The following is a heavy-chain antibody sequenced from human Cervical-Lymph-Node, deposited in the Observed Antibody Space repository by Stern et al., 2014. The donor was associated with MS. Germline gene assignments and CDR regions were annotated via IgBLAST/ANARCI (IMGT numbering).Heavy chain of an antibody. V-gene: IGHV1-58*01. CDR1: GFTFTSSA. Sequence: QMQLVQSGPEVKKPGTSVKVSCKASGFTFTSSAVQWVRQARGQRLEWIGWIVVGSGNTNYAQKFQERVTITRDMSTSTAYMELNSLRSEDTAVYYCAALLGDKGGKPDASYWGQGTLVTVSS. CDR3: AALLGDKGGKPDASY. J-gene: IGHJ4*02. CDR2: IVVGSGNT. D-gene: IGHD3-16*01.